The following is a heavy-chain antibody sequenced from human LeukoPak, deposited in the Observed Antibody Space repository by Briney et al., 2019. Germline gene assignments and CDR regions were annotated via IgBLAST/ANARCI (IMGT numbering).Heavy chain of an antibody. CDR3: ASPNRVTAIHFYP. D-gene: IGHD2-21*02. J-gene: IGHJ5*02. Sequence: GGSLRLSCAASGFTFSSYSMNWVRQAPGKGLEWVSSISSSSSYIYYADSVKGRFTISRDNAKNSLYLQMNSLRAEDTAVYYCASPNRVTAIHFYPWGQGTLVTVSS. CDR1: GFTFSSYS. V-gene: IGHV3-21*01. CDR2: ISSSSSYI.